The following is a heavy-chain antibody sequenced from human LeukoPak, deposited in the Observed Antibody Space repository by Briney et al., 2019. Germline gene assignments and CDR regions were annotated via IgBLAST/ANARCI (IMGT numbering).Heavy chain of an antibody. CDR2: INHSGYT. Sequence: PSETLSLTCAVYGESSFSSYYWCWIRQTPGGALEGIGEINHSGYTNYNPSLKSRVTLSIDTPKNQFSLRVTSVTAADTAVYYCSRQVVGNDYWGQGTLVTVSS. CDR1: GESSFSSYY. CDR3: SRQVVGNDY. D-gene: IGHD3-22*01. V-gene: IGHV4-34*01. J-gene: IGHJ4*02.